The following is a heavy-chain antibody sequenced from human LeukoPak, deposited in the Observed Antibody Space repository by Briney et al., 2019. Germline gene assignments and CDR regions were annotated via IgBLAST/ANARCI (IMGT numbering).Heavy chain of an antibody. Sequence: GGSLRLSCAASGFTVSSNYMSWVRQAPGKGLEWVAFIRYDGSNKYYADSVKGRFTISRDNSKNTLYLQMNSLRAEDTAVYYCAKALPAYCGGDCYSAYWGQGTLVTVSS. J-gene: IGHJ4*02. CDR3: AKALPAYCGGDCYSAY. V-gene: IGHV3-30*02. D-gene: IGHD2-21*02. CDR2: IRYDGSNK. CDR1: GFTVSSNY.